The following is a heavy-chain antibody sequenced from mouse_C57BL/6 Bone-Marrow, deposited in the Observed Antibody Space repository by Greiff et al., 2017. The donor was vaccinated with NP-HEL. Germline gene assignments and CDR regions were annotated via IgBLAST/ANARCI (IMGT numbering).Heavy chain of an antibody. Sequence: VKLQESGTELVKPGASVKLSCKASGYTFTSYWMHWVKQRPGQGLEWIGNINPSNGGTTYNEKFKRKATLTVDKSSSTAYMQLSSLTSEDSTVYYCANDFYYFDYWGQGTTLTVSS. CDR3: ANDFYYFDY. CDR1: GYTFTSYW. CDR2: INPSNGGT. D-gene: IGHD2-13*01. V-gene: IGHV1-53*01. J-gene: IGHJ2*01.